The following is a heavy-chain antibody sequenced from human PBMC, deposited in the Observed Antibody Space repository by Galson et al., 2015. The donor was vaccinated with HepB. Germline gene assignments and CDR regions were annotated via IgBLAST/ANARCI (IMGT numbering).Heavy chain of an antibody. Sequence: CAISGDSVSSNSAAWNWIRQSPPRGLEWLGRTNYRAKWYNDYAVSVKSRITINPDTSKNQFSLQLNSVTPEDTAVYYCARVGIRDYYYYMDVWGKGTTVTVSS. J-gene: IGHJ6*03. D-gene: IGHD2-21*01. CDR3: ARVGIRDYYYYMDV. V-gene: IGHV6-1*01. CDR1: GDSVSSNSAA. CDR2: TNYRAKWYN.